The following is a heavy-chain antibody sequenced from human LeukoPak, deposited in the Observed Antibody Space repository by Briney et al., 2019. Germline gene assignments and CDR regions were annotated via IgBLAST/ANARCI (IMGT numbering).Heavy chain of an antibody. CDR3: ARVGSGRHNYDFWSGWTIGFYFDY. J-gene: IGHJ4*02. CDR2: IYYSGST. D-gene: IGHD3-3*01. Sequence: SETLSLTCTVSGGSISSYYWSWIRQPPGKGLEWIGYIYYSGSTNYNPSLKSRVTISVDTSKNQFSLKLGSVTAADTAVYYCARVGSGRHNYDFWSGWTIGFYFDYWGQGTLVTVSS. CDR1: GGSISSYY. V-gene: IGHV4-59*01.